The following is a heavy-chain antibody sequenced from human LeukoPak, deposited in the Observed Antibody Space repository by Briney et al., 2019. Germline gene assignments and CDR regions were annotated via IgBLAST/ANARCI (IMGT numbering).Heavy chain of an antibody. J-gene: IGHJ4*02. CDR3: AGGERYSCYEGQDF. CDR2: ISSSGSTI. CDR1: GFTFSSYE. V-gene: IGHV3-48*03. D-gene: IGHD5-12*01. Sequence: GGSLRLSCAASGFTFSSYEMNWVRQAPGKGLEWVSYISSSGSTIYYADSVKGRFTISRDNAKNSLYLQMNSLRAEDTAVYYCAGGERYSCYEGQDFWGPGTLGNGSS.